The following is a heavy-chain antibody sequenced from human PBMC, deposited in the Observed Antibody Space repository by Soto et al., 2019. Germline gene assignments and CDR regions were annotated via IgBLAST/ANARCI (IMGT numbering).Heavy chain of an antibody. CDR2: INSDGSST. CDR1: GFTFSSYW. CDR3: AKDIAHYYDSSGYYDY. J-gene: IGHJ4*02. D-gene: IGHD3-22*01. V-gene: IGHV3-74*01. Sequence: SLRLSCAASGFTFSSYWMHWVRQAPGKGLVWVSRINSDGSSTSYADSVKGRFTISRDNAKNTLYLQMNSLRAEDTAVYYCAKDIAHYYDSSGYYDYCGQGTLVTVSS.